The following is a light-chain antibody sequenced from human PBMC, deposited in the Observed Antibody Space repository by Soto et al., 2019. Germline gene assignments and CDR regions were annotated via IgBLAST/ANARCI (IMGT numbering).Light chain of an antibody. V-gene: IGKV3-15*01. CDR3: QKYSTWPPRYT. J-gene: IGKJ2*01. Sequence: EIVMTQSPATRSVSPGGRATLSCRASQSVSSYLAWYQQRPGQPPRLLIYRASTRATGIPARFSGSGSGTEFSLTVSSLQSEDFAVYYCQKYSTWPPRYTFGQGNKLEI. CDR2: RAS. CDR1: QSVSSY.